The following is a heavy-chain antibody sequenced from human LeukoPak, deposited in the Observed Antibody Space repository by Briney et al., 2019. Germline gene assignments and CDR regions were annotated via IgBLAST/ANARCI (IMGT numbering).Heavy chain of an antibody. D-gene: IGHD2-21*02. Sequence: GGSLRLSCAASGFTFSTYSMNWVRQAPGKGLEWVSYISSSSSPIYYADSVKGRFTISRDNSKNTLSLQMNSLRVEDTAVYYCAKDGDWAFDHWGQGTLVTVSS. CDR3: AKDGDWAFDH. V-gene: IGHV3-48*01. CDR1: GFTFSTYS. CDR2: ISSSSSPI. J-gene: IGHJ4*02.